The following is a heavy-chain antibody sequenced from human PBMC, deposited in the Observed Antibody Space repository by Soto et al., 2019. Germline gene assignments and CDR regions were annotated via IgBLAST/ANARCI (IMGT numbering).Heavy chain of an antibody. CDR2: ISAYNGNT. Sequence: ASLKGSCKTSGYTFTGDYISCVRQAPLQLLEWMGLISAYNGNTNYAQKLQGRVTMTTDTSTSTDYMELRSLRSDDTAVYYCARIRGYSYREGPVASDYWGQGTLVTVSS. D-gene: IGHD5-18*01. CDR3: ARIRGYSYREGPVASDY. V-gene: IGHV1-18*01. J-gene: IGHJ4*02. CDR1: GYTFTGDY.